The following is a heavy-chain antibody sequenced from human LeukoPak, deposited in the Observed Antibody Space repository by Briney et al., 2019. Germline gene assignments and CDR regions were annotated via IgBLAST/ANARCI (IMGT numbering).Heavy chain of an antibody. D-gene: IGHD6-19*01. CDR3: AKVDKQWLISY. CDR2: ISGSGGST. Sequence: GGSLRLSCAASGFTFSSYSMNWVRQAPGKGLEWVSAISGSGGSTYYADSVKGRFTISRDNSKNTLYLQMNSLRAEDTAVYYCAKVDKQWLISYWGQGTLVTVSS. V-gene: IGHV3-23*01. CDR1: GFTFSSYS. J-gene: IGHJ4*02.